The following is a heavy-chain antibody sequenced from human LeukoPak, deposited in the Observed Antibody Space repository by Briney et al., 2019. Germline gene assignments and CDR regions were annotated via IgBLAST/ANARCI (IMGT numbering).Heavy chain of an antibody. D-gene: IGHD3-10*01. Sequence: GGSLRLSCAASGFAFSAYWMNWVRQTPGKGLEWVANIKPDGSEINYVDSVKGRFTISRDNAEKLLYLHMSSLRAEDAAVYYCARDKRGAESPYNLFGPWGQGTLVTVSS. J-gene: IGHJ5*02. CDR3: ARDKRGAESPYNLFGP. V-gene: IGHV3-7*01. CDR1: GFAFSAYW. CDR2: IKPDGSEI.